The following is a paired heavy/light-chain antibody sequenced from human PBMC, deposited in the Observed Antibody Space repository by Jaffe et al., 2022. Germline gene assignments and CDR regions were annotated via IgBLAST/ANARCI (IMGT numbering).Light chain of an antibody. J-gene: IGLJ2*01. V-gene: IGLV2-18*02. Sequence: QSALTQPPSVSGSPGQSVTISCTGTSSDVGTYNRVSWYQQAPGTAPKLMIYEVSNRASGVPDRFSGSKSGNTASLSISGLQAEDEADYYCSSYTTSGTVVFGGGTKLTVL. CDR2: EVS. CDR1: SSDVGTYNR. CDR3: SSYTTSGTVV.
Heavy chain of an antibody. CDR3: ARLRGTWYFDY. D-gene: IGHD3-16*01. J-gene: IGHJ4*02. V-gene: IGHV3-64*01. CDR1: GFTFSSYA. Sequence: EVQLVESGGDLVQPGGSLRLSCAASGFTFSSYAMYWVRQAPGKGLEYVSTISSNGDKTYYGNSVKGRFTISRDNSKNTLYLQMGSLRAEDMGVYYCARLRGTWYFDYWGQGTLVTVSS. CDR2: ISSNGDKT.